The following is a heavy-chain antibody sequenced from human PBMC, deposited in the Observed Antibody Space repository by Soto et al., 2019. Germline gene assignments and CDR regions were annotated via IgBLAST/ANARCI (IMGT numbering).Heavy chain of an antibody. V-gene: IGHV3-23*01. D-gene: IGHD2-15*01. J-gene: IGHJ4*02. Sequence: PGGSLRLSCAASGFTFSSYAMSWVRQAPGKGLEWVSAISGSGGSTYYADFVKGRFTISRDNSKNTLYLQMNSLRAEDTAVYYCAKYAIVVVVAATVDYWGQGTLVTVSS. CDR3: AKYAIVVVVAATVDY. CDR2: ISGSGGST. CDR1: GFTFSSYA.